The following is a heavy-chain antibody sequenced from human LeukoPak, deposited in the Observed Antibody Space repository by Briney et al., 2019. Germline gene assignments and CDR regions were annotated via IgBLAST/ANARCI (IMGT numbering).Heavy chain of an antibody. CDR2: ISNSGGST. CDR1: GGSFDGYY. CDR3: ARNFDY. V-gene: IGHV3-11*04. Sequence: PSETLSLTCAVFGGSFDGYYWTWIRQSPGKGLEWVSSISNSGGSTYHADSVKGRFTISRDNAKNSLYLQMNSLRAEDTAVYYCARNFDYWGQGTLVTVSS. J-gene: IGHJ4*02.